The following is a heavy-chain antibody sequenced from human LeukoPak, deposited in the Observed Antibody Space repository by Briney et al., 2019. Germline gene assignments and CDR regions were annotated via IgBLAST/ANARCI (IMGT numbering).Heavy chain of an antibody. V-gene: IGHV3-66*01. CDR2: IYSGGST. Sequence: GGPLRLSCAASEFSVGSNYMTWVRQAPGKGLEWVSLIYSGGSTYYADSVKGRFTISRDNSKNTLYLQMNSLRAEDTAVYYCARVTTIYSGIYSGAFDIWGQGTMVTVSS. CDR1: EFSVGSNY. J-gene: IGHJ3*02. CDR3: ARVTTIYSGIYSGAFDI. D-gene: IGHD1-26*01.